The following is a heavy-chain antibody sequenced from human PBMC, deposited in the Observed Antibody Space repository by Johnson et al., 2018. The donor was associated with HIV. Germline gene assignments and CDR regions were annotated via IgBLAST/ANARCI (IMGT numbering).Heavy chain of an antibody. Sequence: QVQLVESGGGVVQPGGSLRLSCAASGFTFSSYGMHWVRQAPGKGLEWVAFIRYDGSNKYYADSVKGRFTISRDNSKNPLYLQMHSLRAEETAVYYCARTRKYTSGPPCAFDFWGQGTMVTVSS. CDR2: IRYDGSNK. V-gene: IGHV3-30*02. CDR1: GFTFSSYG. CDR3: ARTRKYTSGPPCAFDF. D-gene: IGHD3-22*01. J-gene: IGHJ3*01.